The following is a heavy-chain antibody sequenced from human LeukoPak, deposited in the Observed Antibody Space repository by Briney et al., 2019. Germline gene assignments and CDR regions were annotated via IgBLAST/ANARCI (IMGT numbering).Heavy chain of an antibody. CDR1: GFTFSSYS. J-gene: IGHJ4*02. V-gene: IGHV3-48*02. Sequence: GGSLRLSCAASGFTFSSYSMNWVRQAPGKGLEWVSYISSSSSTIYYADSVKGRFTISRDNAKNSLYLQMNSLRDEDSAVYYCARVRTCGGSCYHFDYWGQGTLVTVSS. D-gene: IGHD2-15*01. CDR3: ARVRTCGGSCYHFDY. CDR2: ISSSSSTI.